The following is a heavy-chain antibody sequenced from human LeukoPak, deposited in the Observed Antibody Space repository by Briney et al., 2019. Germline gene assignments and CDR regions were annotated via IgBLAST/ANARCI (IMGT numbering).Heavy chain of an antibody. J-gene: IGHJ6*03. CDR3: ARGQGDYYYYYYMDV. CDR1: GFTVSSNY. V-gene: IGHV3-66*02. Sequence: GGSLRLSCAASGFTVSSNYMSWVRQAPGKGLEWVSDIYSGGSTYYADSVKGRFTISRDNSKNTLYLQMNSLRAEDTAVYYCARGQGDYYYYYYMDVWGKGTTVTVSS. CDR2: IYSGGST.